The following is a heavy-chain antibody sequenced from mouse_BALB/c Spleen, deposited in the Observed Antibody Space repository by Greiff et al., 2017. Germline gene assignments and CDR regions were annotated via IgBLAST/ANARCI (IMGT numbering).Heavy chain of an antibody. J-gene: IGHJ2*01. CDR1: GYTFTSYY. CDR2: INPSNGGT. V-gene: IGHV1S81*02. Sequence: QVQLQQSGAELVKPGASVKLSCKASGYTFTSYYMYWVKQRPGQGLEWIGEINPSNGGTNFNEKFKSKATLTVDKSSSTAYMQLSSLTSEDSAVYYCTRGTTVRGFDDWGQGTTLTVSS. CDR3: TRGTTVRGFDD. D-gene: IGHD1-1*01.